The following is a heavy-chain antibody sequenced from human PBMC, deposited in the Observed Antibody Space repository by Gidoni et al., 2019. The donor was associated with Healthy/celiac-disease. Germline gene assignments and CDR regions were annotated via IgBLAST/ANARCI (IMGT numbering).Heavy chain of an antibody. Sequence: QVQLQESGPGLVTPSGTLSLTCPVSGGSISRSHRLRWVRQPPGKGLEWIGELYHSGSTNYNPSLKSRVTISVDKSKNQFSLKLSSVTAADTAVYYCAREEGVVVPAAMSGSNWFDPWGQGTLVTVSS. V-gene: IGHV4-4*02. CDR2: LYHSGST. D-gene: IGHD2-2*01. CDR3: AREEGVVVPAAMSGSNWFDP. J-gene: IGHJ5*02. CDR1: GGSISRSHR.